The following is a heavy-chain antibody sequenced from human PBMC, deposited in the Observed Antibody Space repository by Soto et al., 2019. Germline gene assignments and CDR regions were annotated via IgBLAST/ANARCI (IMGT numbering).Heavy chain of an antibody. Sequence: GSLRLSCAASGFTFSSYAMSWVRQAPGKGLEWVSAISGSGGSTYYADSVKGRFTISRDNSKNTLYLQMNSLRAEDTAVYYCAKDGPYYYDSSGYFDYWGQGTLVTVSS. CDR2: ISGSGGST. V-gene: IGHV3-23*01. CDR3: AKDGPYYYDSSGYFDY. J-gene: IGHJ4*02. D-gene: IGHD3-22*01. CDR1: GFTFSSYA.